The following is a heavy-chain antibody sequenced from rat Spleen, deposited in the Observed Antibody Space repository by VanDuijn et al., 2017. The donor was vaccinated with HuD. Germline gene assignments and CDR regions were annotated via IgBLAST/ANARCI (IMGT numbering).Heavy chain of an antibody. J-gene: IGHJ2*01. CDR1: GFSLTSYH. CDR2: IWTGGST. V-gene: IGHV2-43*01. CDR3: VRHEPQDYFAY. Sequence: QVQLKESGPGLVQPSQTLSLTCTVSGFSLTSYHVSWVRQPPGKGLEWMGVIWTGGSTEYNSLLKSRLSISRDTSKSQVFLRMNSLQPEDTGTYYCVRHEPQDYFAYWGQGLLVTVSS.